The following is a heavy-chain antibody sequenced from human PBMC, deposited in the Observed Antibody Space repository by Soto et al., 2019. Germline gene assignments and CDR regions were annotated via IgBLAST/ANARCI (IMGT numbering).Heavy chain of an antibody. Sequence: GGSLRLSCAASGFSFGTFVMTWIRQAPGGGLEWVASITDSGYTASYAETVEGRFTVSRDNSKNKLHLQMNDLRAEDTATYYCAKNGQWLATPPEAWGQGTLVTVSS. CDR3: AKNGQWLATPPEA. CDR2: ITDSGYTA. V-gene: IGHV3-23*01. D-gene: IGHD6-19*01. CDR1: GFSFGTFV. J-gene: IGHJ4*02.